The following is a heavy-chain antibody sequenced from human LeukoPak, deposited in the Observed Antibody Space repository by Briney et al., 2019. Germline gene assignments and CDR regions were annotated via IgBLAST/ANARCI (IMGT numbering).Heavy chain of an antibody. V-gene: IGHV4-4*09. J-gene: IGHJ6*03. Sequence: SETLSLTCTVSGGSISSYYWSWIRQPPGKGLEWIGYIYTSGSTSYNPSLKSRVTISVDTSKNQFSLKLSSVTAADTAVYYCARHRYDSSGYYPDYYYYMDVWGKGTTVTVSS. D-gene: IGHD3-22*01. CDR3: ARHRYDSSGYYPDYYYYMDV. CDR2: IYTSGST. CDR1: GGSISSYY.